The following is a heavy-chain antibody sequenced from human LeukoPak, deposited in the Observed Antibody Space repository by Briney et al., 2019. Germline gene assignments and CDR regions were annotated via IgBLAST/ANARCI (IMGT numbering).Heavy chain of an antibody. Sequence: PSETLSLTCTVSGGPITSYYWSWIRQPPGKGLEWIGYIYYGGSPKYNPSLKSRVTISLDTSKNQFSLELSSVTAADTAVYYCARDVEYNWFDPWGQGTLVTVSS. CDR1: GGPITSYY. J-gene: IGHJ5*02. CDR3: ARDVEYNWFDP. CDR2: IYYGGSP. V-gene: IGHV4-59*01. D-gene: IGHD5-24*01.